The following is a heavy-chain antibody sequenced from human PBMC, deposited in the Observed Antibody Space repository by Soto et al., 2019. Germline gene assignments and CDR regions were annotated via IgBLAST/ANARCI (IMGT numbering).Heavy chain of an antibody. J-gene: IGHJ6*02. CDR3: ARQRYGGKYYYGMDV. CDR2: IYPGDSDT. CDR1: GYSFTSYW. V-gene: IGHV5-51*01. Sequence: GESLKISCKDSGYSFTSYWIGWARQMPGKGLEWMGIIYPGDSDTRYSPSFQGQVTISADKSISTAYVQWSSLKASDTAMYYCARQRYGGKYYYGMDVWGQGTTVTVSS. D-gene: IGHD5-18*01.